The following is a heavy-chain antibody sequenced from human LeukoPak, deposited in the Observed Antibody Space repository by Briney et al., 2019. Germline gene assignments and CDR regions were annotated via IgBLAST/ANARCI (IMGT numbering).Heavy chain of an antibody. D-gene: IGHD2-2*01. Sequence: PSETLSLTCTVSGGSISSYYWSWVRQPAGKGLEWIGRIYTSGSTNYNPSLKSRVTMSVDTSKNQFSLKLSSVTAADTAVYYGARGGGLCSSTSCYLDYWGQGTLVTVS. J-gene: IGHJ4*02. CDR1: GGSISSYY. V-gene: IGHV4-4*07. CDR2: IYTSGST. CDR3: ARGGGLCSSTSCYLDY.